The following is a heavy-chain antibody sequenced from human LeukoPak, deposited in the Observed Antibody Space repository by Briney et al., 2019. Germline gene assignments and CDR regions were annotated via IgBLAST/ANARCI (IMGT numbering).Heavy chain of an antibody. CDR2: ISYDGSNK. CDR1: GFTFSSYA. V-gene: IGHV3-30*04. D-gene: IGHD2-2*01. CDR3: ARERLPAAIPFDY. Sequence: GRSLRLSCAASGFTFSSYAMQWVRQAPGKGLEWVAVISYDGSNKYYADSVKGRFTISRDNSKNTLYLQMNSLRAEDTAVYYCARERLPAAIPFDYWGQGTLVTVSS. J-gene: IGHJ4*02.